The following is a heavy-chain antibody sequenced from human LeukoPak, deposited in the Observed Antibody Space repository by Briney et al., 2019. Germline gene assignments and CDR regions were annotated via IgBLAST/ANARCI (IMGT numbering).Heavy chain of an antibody. CDR2: MNPNSGNT. J-gene: IGHJ4*02. Sequence: GASVKVSCKASGYTFTSYDINWVRRATGQGLEWMGWMNPNSGNTGYAQKFQGRVTITRNTSISTAYMELSSLRSEDTAVYYCARTSVEDFWSGYYDYWGQGTLVTVSS. V-gene: IGHV1-8*03. CDR1: GYTFTSYD. D-gene: IGHD3-3*01. CDR3: ARTSVEDFWSGYYDY.